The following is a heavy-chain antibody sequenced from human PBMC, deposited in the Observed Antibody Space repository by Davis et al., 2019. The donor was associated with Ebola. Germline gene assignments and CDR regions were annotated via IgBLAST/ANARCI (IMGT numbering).Heavy chain of an antibody. CDR3: AKRAMGSYFWGLFDS. CDR1: GFTFSSYS. D-gene: IGHD7-27*01. J-gene: IGHJ4*02. Sequence: GGSLRLSCAASGFTFSSYSMNWVRQAPGKGLEWVSAIIGSGGTIYYADSVKGRFTISRDNSKNTLYLQMNSLRADDTAVYYCAKRAMGSYFWGLFDSWGQGTLVTVSS. CDR2: IIGSGGTI. V-gene: IGHV3-23*01.